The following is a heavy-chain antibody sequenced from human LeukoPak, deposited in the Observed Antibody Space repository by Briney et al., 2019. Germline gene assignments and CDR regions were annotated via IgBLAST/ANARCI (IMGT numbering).Heavy chain of an antibody. J-gene: IGHJ5*02. Sequence: PGGSLRLSCAASEFIFSNYGMCWVRQAPGKGLEWVAFIENDGSNKYYADSVKGRFTISRDNSKNTLYLQMNSLRAEDTAVYYCAKDRLTRLWFGELGGRGFDPWGQGTLVTVSS. V-gene: IGHV3-30*02. CDR3: AKDRLTRLWFGELGGRGFDP. CDR1: EFIFSNYG. CDR2: IENDGSNK. D-gene: IGHD3-10*01.